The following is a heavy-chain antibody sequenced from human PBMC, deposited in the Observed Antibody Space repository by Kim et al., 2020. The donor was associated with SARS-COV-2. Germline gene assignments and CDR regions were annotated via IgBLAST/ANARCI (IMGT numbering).Heavy chain of an antibody. CDR1: GFTFSSYW. CDR2: IKDDGTMT. D-gene: IGHD2-21*02. V-gene: IGHV3-74*01. CDR3: TRAYCDGDCYLFAP. J-gene: IGHJ5*02. Sequence: GGSLRLSCAASGFTFSSYWMQWVRQGPGKGLQWVSRIKDDGTMTNYANSVKGRFTVSRDNAKNTLYLQMNSLRAEDTAIYYCTRAYCDGDCYLFAPWGQGTPGHRLL.